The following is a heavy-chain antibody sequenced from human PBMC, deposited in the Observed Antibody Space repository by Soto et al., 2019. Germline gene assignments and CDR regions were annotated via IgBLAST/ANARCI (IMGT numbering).Heavy chain of an antibody. D-gene: IGHD5-12*01. CDR2: ISYDGSNK. CDR1: GFTFSSYA. CDR3: ARSGYSGYGYYYGMDV. Sequence: QVQLVESGGGVVQPGRSLRLSCAASGFTFSSYAMHWVRQAPGKGLEWVAVISYDGSNKYYADSVKGRFTISRDNSKNTRYLQMNSLRAEDTAVYYCARSGYSGYGYYYGMDVWGQGTTVTVSS. J-gene: IGHJ6*02. V-gene: IGHV3-30-3*01.